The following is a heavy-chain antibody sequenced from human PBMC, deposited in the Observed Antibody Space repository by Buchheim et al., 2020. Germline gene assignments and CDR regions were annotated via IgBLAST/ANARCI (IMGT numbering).Heavy chain of an antibody. J-gene: IGHJ5*02. V-gene: IGHV4-59*01. CDR2: IYYSGST. D-gene: IGHD4-17*01. CDR1: GGSISSYY. CDR3: ARVGVVDYGAGGDP. Sequence: QVQLQESGPGLVKPSETLSLTCTVSGGSISSYYWSWIRQPPGKGLEWIGYIYYSGSTNYNPSLKSRVTISVDTSKNQFSLKLSSVTAADTAVYYCARVGVVDYGAGGDPWGQGTL.